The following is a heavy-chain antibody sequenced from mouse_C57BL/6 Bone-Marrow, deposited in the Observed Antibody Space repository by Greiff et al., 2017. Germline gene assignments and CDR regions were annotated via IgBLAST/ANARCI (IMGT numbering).Heavy chain of an antibody. J-gene: IGHJ1*03. CDR2: IWTGGGT. D-gene: IGHD2-2*01. CDR3: DRLLWLRHWYFDV. V-gene: IGHV2-9-1*01. Sequence: VKLMESGPGLVAPSQSLSITCTVSGFSLTSYAISWVRQPPGKGLEWLGVIWTGGGTNYNSAPKSRLSISKDNSKSQVFLKMNSLQTDDTARYYCDRLLWLRHWYFDVWGTGTTVTVSS. CDR1: GFSLTSYA.